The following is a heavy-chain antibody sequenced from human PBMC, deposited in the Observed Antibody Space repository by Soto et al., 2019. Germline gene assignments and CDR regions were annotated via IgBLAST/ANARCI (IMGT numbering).Heavy chain of an antibody. Sequence: QVQLVQSGAEVKKPGASVKVSCKASGYTFTSYYMHWVRQAPGQGLEWMGIINPSGGSTSYAQKFQGRVTMTRDTSTSTGYMELSSLRSEDTAVYCCARDDDSSSWSPPHDYWVQGTLLTVSS. D-gene: IGHD6-13*01. J-gene: IGHJ4*02. CDR3: ARDDDSSSWSPPHDY. V-gene: IGHV1-46*01. CDR1: GYTFTSYY. CDR2: INPSGGST.